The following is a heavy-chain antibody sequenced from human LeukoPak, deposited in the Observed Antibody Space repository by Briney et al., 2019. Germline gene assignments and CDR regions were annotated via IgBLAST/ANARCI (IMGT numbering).Heavy chain of an antibody. V-gene: IGHV3-23*01. CDR3: AIYSGSRLPNT. CDR1: GFTLSSYA. D-gene: IGHD1-26*01. J-gene: IGHJ5*02. Sequence: GGSLRLSCAASGFTLSSYAMSWVRQGPGKGLEWVSAISVSGNTYHADSVKGRFTISRDSSKNTLYLQMNSLRAEDTAVYYCAIYSGSRLPNTWGQGTLVTVSS. CDR2: ISVSGNT.